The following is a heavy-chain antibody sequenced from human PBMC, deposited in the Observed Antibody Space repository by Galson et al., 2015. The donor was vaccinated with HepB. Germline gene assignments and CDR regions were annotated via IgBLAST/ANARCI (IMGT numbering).Heavy chain of an antibody. Sequence: SLRLSCAASGFTFSSYGMHWVRQAPGKGLEWVAVIWYDGSNKYYADSVKGRFTISRDNSKNTLYLQMNSLRAEDTAVYYCARDGDYYDSSGPGAFDIWGQGTMVTVSS. V-gene: IGHV3-33*01. J-gene: IGHJ3*02. CDR1: GFTFSSYG. CDR3: ARDGDYYDSSGPGAFDI. CDR2: IWYDGSNK. D-gene: IGHD3-22*01.